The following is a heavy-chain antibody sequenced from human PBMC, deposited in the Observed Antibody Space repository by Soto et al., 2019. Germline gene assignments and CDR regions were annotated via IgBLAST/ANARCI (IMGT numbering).Heavy chain of an antibody. J-gene: IGHJ5*02. D-gene: IGHD4-4*01. CDR3: ARASKARSPGDP. Sequence: SXKVSFKASGYTXTSYGIRLVRQAPGQGLEWMGWISAYNGNTNYAQKLQGRVTMTTDTSTSTAYMELRSLRSYDTAVYYCARASKARSPGDPWGQGTLGTVSS. V-gene: IGHV1-18*01. CDR1: GYTXTSYG. CDR2: ISAYNGNT.